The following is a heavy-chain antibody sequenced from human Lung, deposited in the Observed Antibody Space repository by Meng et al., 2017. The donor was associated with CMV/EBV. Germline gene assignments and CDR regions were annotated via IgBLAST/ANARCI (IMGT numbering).Heavy chain of an antibody. V-gene: IGHV3-11*01. J-gene: IGHJ5*01. D-gene: IGHD3-3*01. CDR3: AREFSS. Sequence: GSLRLSCAASGFIFSDYYMNWIRQSPGKGLEWVAVISTSGSPIHYADSVKGRFTISRDNAKNSLYLHMDSLRADDTAVYYCAREFSSWGQGTLVTVSS. CDR2: ISTSGSPI. CDR1: GFIFSDYY.